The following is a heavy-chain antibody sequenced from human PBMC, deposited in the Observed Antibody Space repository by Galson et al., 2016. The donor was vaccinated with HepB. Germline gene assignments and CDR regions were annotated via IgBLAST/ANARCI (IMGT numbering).Heavy chain of an antibody. Sequence: SVKVSCKASGGTFNTYSISWVRQAPGQGLEWMGGIIPIFVTASYAQKFKGRVTITADKSTSTAYMELSSLKSDDTAVYYCARENNGAVAGIFMNWGQGTLVTVSS. D-gene: IGHD6-19*01. J-gene: IGHJ4*02. CDR3: ARENNGAVAGIFMN. V-gene: IGHV1-69*06. CDR1: GGTFNTYS. CDR2: IIPIFVTA.